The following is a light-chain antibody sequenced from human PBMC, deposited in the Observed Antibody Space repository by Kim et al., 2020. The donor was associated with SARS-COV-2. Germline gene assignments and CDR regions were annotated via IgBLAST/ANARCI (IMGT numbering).Light chain of an antibody. V-gene: IGLV3-1*01. Sequence: VPPGQTASVTCSGDKLGDKHACWYQQKPGQSPGLVIYQDNKRPSGIPERFSGSNSGNTATLTISGTQAMDEADYYCQAWDTSTTYVFGTGTKVTDL. CDR1: KLGDKH. J-gene: IGLJ1*01. CDR2: QDN. CDR3: QAWDTSTTYV.